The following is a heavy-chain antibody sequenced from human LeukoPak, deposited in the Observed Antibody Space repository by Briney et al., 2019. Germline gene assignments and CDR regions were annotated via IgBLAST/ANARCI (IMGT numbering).Heavy chain of an antibody. CDR2: LHSSGST. CDR3: ARRSSGWPNNWFDS. V-gene: IGHV4-39*07. CDR1: GGSVSSGGYS. Sequence: PSETLSLTCTVSGGSVSSGGYSWAWIRQPQGKGLEWIGTLHSSGSTNYGSSHKSRVSMSADSSKNQFSLRLTSVTAADTAVYFCARRSSGWPNNWFDSWGQGTLVTVSS. D-gene: IGHD6-19*01. J-gene: IGHJ5*01.